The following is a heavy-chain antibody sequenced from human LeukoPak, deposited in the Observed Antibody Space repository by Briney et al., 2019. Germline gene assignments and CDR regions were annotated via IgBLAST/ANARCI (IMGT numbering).Heavy chain of an antibody. D-gene: IGHD3-22*01. CDR3: ARGSYDSSDFEYFHH. Sequence: ASVKVSCKASGYTFTTYGFSWVRQAPGQGLEWMGWINPNSGGTNYAQKFQGRVTMTRDTSIGTAYMELNRLRSDDTAVYYCARGSYDSSDFEYFHHWGQGTLVTVSS. CDR2: INPNSGGT. CDR1: GYTFTTYG. V-gene: IGHV1-2*02. J-gene: IGHJ1*01.